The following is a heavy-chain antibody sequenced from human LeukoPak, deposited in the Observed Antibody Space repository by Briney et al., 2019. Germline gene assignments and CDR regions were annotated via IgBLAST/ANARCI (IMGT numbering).Heavy chain of an antibody. D-gene: IGHD2-8*01. CDR3: ARVPPRGVAGHIDY. J-gene: IGHJ4*02. CDR1: GYTFTGYY. V-gene: IGHV1-2*02. Sequence: ASVKVSCKASGYTFTGYYMHWVRQAPGQGLEWIGWINPNSGGTNYVQKFQGRVTMTGDTSISTAYMELSRLRSNDTAVYYCARVPPRGVAGHIDYWGQGTLVTVSS. CDR2: INPNSGGT.